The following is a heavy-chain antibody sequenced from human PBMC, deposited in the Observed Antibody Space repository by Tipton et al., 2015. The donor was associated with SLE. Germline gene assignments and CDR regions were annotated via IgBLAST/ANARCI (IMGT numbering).Heavy chain of an antibody. J-gene: IGHJ6*03. D-gene: IGHD2-15*01. CDR3: TRARTPDYYYYYMDV. Sequence: TLSLTCTVSGVSISSSRYYSSWSWIRQSAGKGLEWIGRISSTGSTNYNPSLKSRVTMSVDTSENQFSLRVTSVTSADSAIYYCTRARTPDYYYYYMDVWGKGTTVTVSS. CDR2: ISSTGST. V-gene: IGHV4-61*02. CDR1: GVSISSSRYYSS.